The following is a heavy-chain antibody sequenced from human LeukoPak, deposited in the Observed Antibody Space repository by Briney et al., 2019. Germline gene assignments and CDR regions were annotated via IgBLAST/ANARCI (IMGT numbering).Heavy chain of an antibody. J-gene: IGHJ6*02. D-gene: IGHD2-21*02. Sequence: SETVSLTCTVPGGSISSYYWSWIRQPPGKGLEWIGYIYHSGSTNYNPSLKSRVTLSVDTSKNQFSLKLSSVTAADTAVYYCARYYCGGDCYSYYHYGMDVWGQGTTVTVSS. CDR1: GGSISSYY. CDR3: ARYYCGGDCYSYYHYGMDV. CDR2: IYHSGST. V-gene: IGHV4-59*08.